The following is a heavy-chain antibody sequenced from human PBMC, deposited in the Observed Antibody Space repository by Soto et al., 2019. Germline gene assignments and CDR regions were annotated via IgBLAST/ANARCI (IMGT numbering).Heavy chain of an antibody. V-gene: IGHV3-23*01. CDR1: GFTFSSYA. CDR3: AKDESYGSSFDY. J-gene: IGHJ4*02. Sequence: ESGGGLVQPGGSLRLSCAASGFTFSSYAMSWVRQAPGKGLEWVSSISGSGGTTYYADSVKGRFTISRDNSKNTLYLQMNSLRAEDTAVYYCAKDESYGSSFDYWGQGTLVTVSS. CDR2: ISGSGGTT. D-gene: IGHD5-18*01.